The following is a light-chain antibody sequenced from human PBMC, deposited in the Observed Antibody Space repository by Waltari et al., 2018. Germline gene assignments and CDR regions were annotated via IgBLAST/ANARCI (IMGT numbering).Light chain of an antibody. V-gene: IGLV1-44*01. CDR3: ATWDDTLHGCWV. Sequence: QSVLTQPPSASGTPGQRGTISCSGSSSNIGSDTETWFQHLPGTAPKLLIYTDNQRPSGVPDRFSGSKSGTSASLAISGLQSEDEADYYCATWDDTLHGCWVFGGGTKLTVL. CDR1: SSNIGSDT. J-gene: IGLJ3*02. CDR2: TDN.